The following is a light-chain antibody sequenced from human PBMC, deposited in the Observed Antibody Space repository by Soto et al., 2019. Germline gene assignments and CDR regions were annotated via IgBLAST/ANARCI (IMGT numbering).Light chain of an antibody. J-gene: IGKJ4*01. Sequence: ILMTQSPSSLSAFVGDRVTITCRASQDIGNFLAWYQQKPGKVPKLLIYAASTLQSGVPSRFIGSGSGTDFTLTISSLQPEDVATYYCQKCKVAPFTFGGGTKVEIK. CDR3: QKCKVAPFT. V-gene: IGKV1-27*01. CDR2: AAS. CDR1: QDIGNF.